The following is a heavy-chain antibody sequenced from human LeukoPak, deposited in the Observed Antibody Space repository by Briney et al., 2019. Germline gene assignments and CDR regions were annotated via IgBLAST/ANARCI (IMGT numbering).Heavy chain of an antibody. D-gene: IGHD3-22*01. V-gene: IGHV4-59*08. J-gene: IGHJ4*02. Sequence: SETLSLTCTVSGGSISSYYWSWIRQPPGKGLEWIGYIYYSGSTNYNPSLKSRVTMSVDTSKNQFSLKLSSVTAADTAVYYCARQDYDPTFDYWGQGTLVTVSS. CDR3: ARQDYDPTFDY. CDR2: IYYSGST. CDR1: GGSISSYY.